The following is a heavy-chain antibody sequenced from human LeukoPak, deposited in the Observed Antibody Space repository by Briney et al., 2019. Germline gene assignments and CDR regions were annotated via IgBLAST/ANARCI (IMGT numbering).Heavy chain of an antibody. V-gene: IGHV5-51*01. CDR2: IYPGDSDT. J-gene: IGHJ3*02. CDR3: ARHRTPYSGIPYRTFDI. Sequence: GESLKISCKGSGYSFTSEWIAWVRQMPGKGLEWVGIIYPGDSDTRYSPSFQGQVSISADKSISTANLHWSSLKASDTAMYYCARHRTPYSGIPYRTFDIWGQGTMVTVSS. D-gene: IGHD1-26*01. CDR1: GYSFTSEW.